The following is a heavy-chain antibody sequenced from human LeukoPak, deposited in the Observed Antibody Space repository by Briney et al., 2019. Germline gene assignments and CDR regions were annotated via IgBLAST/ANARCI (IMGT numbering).Heavy chain of an antibody. Sequence: PSETLSLTCTVSGGSISSYYWSWIRQPPGKGLEWIGYIYYSGSTNYNPSLKSRVTISVDTSKNQFSLKLSSVTAADTAVYYCARSQWELQYFDYWGQGTLVTVSS. J-gene: IGHJ4*02. D-gene: IGHD1-26*01. CDR3: ARSQWELQYFDY. V-gene: IGHV4-59*01. CDR1: GGSISSYY. CDR2: IYYSGST.